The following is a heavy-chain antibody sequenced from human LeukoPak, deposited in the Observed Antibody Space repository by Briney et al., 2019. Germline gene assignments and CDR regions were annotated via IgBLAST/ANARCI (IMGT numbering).Heavy chain of an antibody. Sequence: QPGGSLRLSCAASGFTFSSYAMHWVRQAPGKGLEWVAVISYDGSNKYYADSVKGRFTISRDNSKNTLYLQMNSLRAEDTAVYFCAKSGYQPSDAFDIWGQGTMVTVSS. CDR3: AKSGYQPSDAFDI. V-gene: IGHV3-30*18. J-gene: IGHJ3*02. D-gene: IGHD6-13*01. CDR2: ISYDGSNK. CDR1: GFTFSSYA.